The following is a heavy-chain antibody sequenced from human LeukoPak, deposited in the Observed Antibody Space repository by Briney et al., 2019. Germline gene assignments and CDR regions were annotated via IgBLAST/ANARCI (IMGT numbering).Heavy chain of an antibody. Sequence: GRSLRLSCAASGFAFRSFAMSWVRQAPGEGLGWVSGISGSGSSTYYADPVKGRFTISRDNSKNTLYLLMNSLRAEDTAVYYCAKGEYYFDYWGQGTLVTVSS. CDR2: ISGSGSST. V-gene: IGHV3-23*01. CDR3: AKGEYYFDY. CDR1: GFAFRSFA. J-gene: IGHJ4*02.